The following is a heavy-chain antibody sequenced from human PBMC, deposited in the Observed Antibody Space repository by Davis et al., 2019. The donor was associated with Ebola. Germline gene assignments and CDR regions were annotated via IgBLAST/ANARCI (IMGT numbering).Heavy chain of an antibody. CDR3: AGARGGTKAEG. Sequence: ASVKVSCKTFGYTFTSYGITWVRQAPGQGLEWMGWMNPNSGNTGYAQKFQGRVTMTRNTSISTAYKELSSLRSEDRAVYYCAGARGGTKAEGWGQGTLVTVSS. CDR1: GYTFTSYG. CDR2: MNPNSGNT. D-gene: IGHD1-1*01. J-gene: IGHJ4*02. V-gene: IGHV1-8*01.